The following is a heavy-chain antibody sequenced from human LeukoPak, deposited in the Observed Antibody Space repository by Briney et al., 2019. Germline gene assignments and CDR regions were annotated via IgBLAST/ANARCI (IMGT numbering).Heavy chain of an antibody. D-gene: IGHD3-10*01. CDR1: GGSFSGYY. CDR3: ARQLWFGELFTWFDP. Sequence: SETLSLTCAVYGGSFSGYYWSWIRQPPGKGLEWIGEINHSGSTNYNPSLKSRVTISIDTSKNQFSLKLSSVTAADTAVYYCARQLWFGELFTWFDPWGQGTLVTVSS. CDR2: INHSGST. V-gene: IGHV4-34*01. J-gene: IGHJ5*02.